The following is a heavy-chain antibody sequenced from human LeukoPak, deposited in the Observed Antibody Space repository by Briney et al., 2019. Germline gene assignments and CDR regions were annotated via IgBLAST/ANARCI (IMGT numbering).Heavy chain of an antibody. CDR2: IIPILGIA. CDR1: GGTFSSYA. CDR3: ARGTHDDAFDI. Sequence: GASVKVSCKASGGTFSSYAISWVRQAPEQGLEWMGRIIPILGIANYAQKFQGRVTITADKSTSTAYMELSSLRSEDTAVYYCARGTHDDAFDIWGQGTMVTVSS. J-gene: IGHJ3*02. V-gene: IGHV1-69*04.